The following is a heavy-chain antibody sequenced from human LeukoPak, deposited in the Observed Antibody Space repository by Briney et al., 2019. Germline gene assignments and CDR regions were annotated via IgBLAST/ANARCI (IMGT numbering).Heavy chain of an antibody. J-gene: IGHJ4*02. Sequence: GGSLRLSCAASGFTFSSYAMHWVRQAPGKGLEWVAVISYDGSNKYYADSVKGRFTISRDNSKNTLYLQMNSLRAEDTAVHYCARDTCTNGVCYGYWGQGTLVTVSS. D-gene: IGHD2-8*01. CDR2: ISYDGSNK. CDR3: ARDTCTNGVCYGY. CDR1: GFTFSSYA. V-gene: IGHV3-30-3*01.